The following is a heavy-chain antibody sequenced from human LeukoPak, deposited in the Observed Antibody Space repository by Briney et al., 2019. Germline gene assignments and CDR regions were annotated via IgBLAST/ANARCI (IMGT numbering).Heavy chain of an antibody. J-gene: IGHJ4*02. V-gene: IGHV3-30*02. Sequence: PGGSLRLSCAASGFTFSNYVMHWVRQAPGKGLEWVAFIRSDGSNKYYGDSVKGRFTISRDNSKNTLYLQMNSLRPEDTAVYYCAKDTGEQQLVPEYFDYWGQGTLVTVSS. CDR1: GFTFSNYV. CDR3: AKDTGEQQLVPEYFDY. D-gene: IGHD6-13*01. CDR2: IRSDGSNK.